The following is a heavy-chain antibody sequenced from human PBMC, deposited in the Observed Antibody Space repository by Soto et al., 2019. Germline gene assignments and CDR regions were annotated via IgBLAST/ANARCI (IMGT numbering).Heavy chain of an antibody. CDR2: IYYSGST. CDR1: GGSISSSSYY. D-gene: IGHD4-17*01. Sequence: QLQLQESGPGLVKPSETLSLTCTVSGGSISSSSYYWGWIRQPPGKGLEWIGSIYYSGSTYYNPSLKSRVTISVDTSKNQFSLKLSSVTAADTAVYYCAKNDYGDYEAAFDIWGQGTMVTVSS. V-gene: IGHV4-39*01. CDR3: AKNDYGDYEAAFDI. J-gene: IGHJ3*02.